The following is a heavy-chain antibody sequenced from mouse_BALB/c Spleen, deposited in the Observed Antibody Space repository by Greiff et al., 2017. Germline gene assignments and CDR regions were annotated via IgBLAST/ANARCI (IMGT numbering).Heavy chain of an antibody. CDR3: ARYGFYYFDY. CDR2: INPYYGST. D-gene: IGHD1-2*01. J-gene: IGHJ2*01. V-gene: IGHV1-39*01. CDR1: GYSFTDYI. Sequence: VQLQQTGPELVKPGASVKISCKASGYSFTDYIMLWVKQSHGKSLEWIGNINPYYGSTSYNLKFKGKATLTVDKSSSTAYMQLNSLTSEDSAVYYCARYGFYYFDYWGQGTTLTVSS.